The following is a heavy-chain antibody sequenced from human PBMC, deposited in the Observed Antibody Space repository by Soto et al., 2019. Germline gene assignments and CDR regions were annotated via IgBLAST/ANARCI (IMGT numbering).Heavy chain of an antibody. Sequence: LSLTFTVSGGSVSSGSFYWSWIRQPPGKGLEWIGFIYNNRSFNYNPSLKSRVTISVDTSKHQFSLKLSSVTAADTAVYYCARVPLDYSNSHYFDFWGQGALVTVSS. V-gene: IGHV4-61*01. CDR2: IYNNRSF. J-gene: IGHJ4*02. CDR3: ARVPLDYSNSHYFDF. CDR1: GGSVSSGSFY. D-gene: IGHD6-6*01.